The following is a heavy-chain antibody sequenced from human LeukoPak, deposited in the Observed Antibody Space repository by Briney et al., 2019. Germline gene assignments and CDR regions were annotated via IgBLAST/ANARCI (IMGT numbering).Heavy chain of an antibody. V-gene: IGHV3-21*01. J-gene: IGHJ4*02. Sequence: PGGSLRLSCAASGFTFSSYSMNWVRQAPGKGLEWVSSISSSSSYIYYADSVKGRFTISRDNAKNSLCLQMNSLRAEDTAVYYCARASGNAGIAAAGHIDYWGQGTLVTVSS. D-gene: IGHD6-13*01. CDR1: GFTFSSYS. CDR2: ISSSSSYI. CDR3: ARASGNAGIAAAGHIDY.